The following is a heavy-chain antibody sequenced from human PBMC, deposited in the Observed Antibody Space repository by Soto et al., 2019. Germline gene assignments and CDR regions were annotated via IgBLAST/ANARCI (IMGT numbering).Heavy chain of an antibody. CDR2: INSDGSDT. J-gene: IGHJ4*02. CDR3: ARDGAIFGVVHYDY. V-gene: IGHV3-74*01. CDR1: GFTFSNYW. Sequence: EVQLVESGGGLVQPGGSLRLSCAASGFTFSNYWLHWVRQVPGKGLVWVSRINSDGSDTIYADSVKGRFTISRDNAKNTLYLQMNSLRAEDTAVYYCARDGAIFGVVHYDYWGQGSLVTVSS. D-gene: IGHD3-3*01.